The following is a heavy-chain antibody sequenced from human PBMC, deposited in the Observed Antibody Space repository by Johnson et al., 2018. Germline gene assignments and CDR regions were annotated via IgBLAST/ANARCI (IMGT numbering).Heavy chain of an antibody. Sequence: QVQLVQSGGGVVQHGRSLTLSCTASGFIFSTFDMHWVRQAPGKGLEWMAVLSYAGGTKYYADSVKGRFTITRDNVKNTLYLNIDILRTDDTAVYYRARDFLVVAGSAFDIWGQGTLFTVSS. CDR1: GFIFSTFD. CDR3: ARDFLVVAGSAFDI. J-gene: IGHJ3*02. CDR2: LSYAGGTK. D-gene: IGHD6-19*01. V-gene: IGHV3-30-3*01.